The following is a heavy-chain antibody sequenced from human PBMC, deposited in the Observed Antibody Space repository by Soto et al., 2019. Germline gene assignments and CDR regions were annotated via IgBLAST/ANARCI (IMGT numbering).Heavy chain of an antibody. J-gene: IGHJ5*02. V-gene: IGHV3-30-3*01. CDR1: GFTFSSYA. Sequence: QVQLVESGGGVVQPGRSLRLSCAASGFTFSSYAMHWVRQAPGKGLEWVAVISYDGSNKYYADSVKGRFTISRDNSKNTLYLQMNSLRAEDTAVYYCARTQRVFDPWGQGTLVTVSS. CDR2: ISYDGSNK. CDR3: ARTQRVFDP.